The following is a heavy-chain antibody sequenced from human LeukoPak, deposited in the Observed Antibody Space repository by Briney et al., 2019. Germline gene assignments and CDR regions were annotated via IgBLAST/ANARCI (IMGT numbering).Heavy chain of an antibody. CDR1: GGSISSSSYY. J-gene: IGHJ3*02. Sequence: SETLSLTCTVSGGSISSSSYYWGWIRQPPGKGLEWIGSIYYSGSTYYNPSLKSRVTISVDTSKNQFSLKLSSVTAADTAVYYCARGDTMVRGVTYAFDIWGQGTMVTVSS. V-gene: IGHV4-39*07. CDR3: ARGDTMVRGVTYAFDI. D-gene: IGHD3-10*01. CDR2: IYYSGST.